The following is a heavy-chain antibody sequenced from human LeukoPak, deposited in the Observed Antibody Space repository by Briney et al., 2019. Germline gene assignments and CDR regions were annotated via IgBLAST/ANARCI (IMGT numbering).Heavy chain of an antibody. Sequence: PGGSLRLSCAASGFTFSSFPMSWVRQAPGKGLEWVAVIWNDGSNKNYADSVKGRFTISRDNSKNTLYLQMNSLRAEDTAVYYCARDLGLQPFDHWGQGTLVTVSS. CDR1: GFTFSSFP. V-gene: IGHV3-33*08. J-gene: IGHJ4*02. CDR2: IWNDGSNK. CDR3: ARDLGLQPFDH. D-gene: IGHD5-18*01.